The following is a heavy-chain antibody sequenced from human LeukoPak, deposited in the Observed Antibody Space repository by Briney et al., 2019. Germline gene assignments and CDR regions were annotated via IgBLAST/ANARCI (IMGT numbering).Heavy chain of an antibody. CDR2: IYTSGST. CDR1: GGSISSGSYY. D-gene: IGHD6-13*01. V-gene: IGHV4-61*02. J-gene: IGHJ6*02. CDR3: AVSIAAAGTFAGDYYYYYGMDV. Sequence: KASETLSLTCTVSGGSISSGSYYWSWIRQPAGTGLEWIVRIYTSGSTNYNPSLKSRVTISVDTSKNQFSLKLSSVTAADTAVYYCAVSIAAAGTFAGDYYYYYGMDVWGQGTTVTVSS.